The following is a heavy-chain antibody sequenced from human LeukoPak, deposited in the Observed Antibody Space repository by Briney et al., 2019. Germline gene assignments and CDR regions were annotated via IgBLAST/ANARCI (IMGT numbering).Heavy chain of an antibody. Sequence: GASVKVSCKASGYTFTSYGISWVRQAPGQGLEWMGWISAYNGNTNYAQKLQGRVTMTTDTSTSTAYMELRSLRSEDTAVYYCATGYCGGDCPDAFDIWGQGTMVTVSS. D-gene: IGHD2-21*01. CDR1: GYTFTSYG. J-gene: IGHJ3*02. V-gene: IGHV1-18*01. CDR3: ATGYCGGDCPDAFDI. CDR2: ISAYNGNT.